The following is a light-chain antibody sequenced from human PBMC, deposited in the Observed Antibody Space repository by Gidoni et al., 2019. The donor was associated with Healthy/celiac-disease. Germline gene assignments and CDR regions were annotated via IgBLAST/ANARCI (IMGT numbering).Light chain of an antibody. J-gene: IGKJ1*01. CDR2: LGS. V-gene: IGKV2-28*01. CDR3: MQALQTLWT. Sequence: DIVITQSPLSLPVTPGEPASISCRSSQSLRHSNGYNYLDWYLQKPGQSPQLLIYLGSNRSSGVPDRFSGSGSGTDFTLKISRVEAEDVGVYYCMQALQTLWTFGQGTKVEIK. CDR1: QSLRHSNGYNY.